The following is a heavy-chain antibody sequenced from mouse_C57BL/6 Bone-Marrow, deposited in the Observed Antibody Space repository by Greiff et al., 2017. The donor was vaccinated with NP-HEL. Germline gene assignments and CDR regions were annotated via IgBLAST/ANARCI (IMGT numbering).Heavy chain of an antibody. Sequence: EVKLQESGAELVRPGASVKLSCTASGFNIKDDYMHWVKQRPEQGLEWIGWIDPENGDTEYASKFQGKATITADTSSNTAYLQLSSLTSEDTAVYYCTSPLLYFDYWGQGTTLTVSS. CDR2: IDPENGDT. CDR1: GFNIKDDY. D-gene: IGHD1-1*01. V-gene: IGHV14-4*01. CDR3: TSPLLYFDY. J-gene: IGHJ2*01.